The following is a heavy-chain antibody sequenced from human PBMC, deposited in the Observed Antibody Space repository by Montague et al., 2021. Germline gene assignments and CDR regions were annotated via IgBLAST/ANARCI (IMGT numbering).Heavy chain of an antibody. CDR2: IYPDDSDT. CDR3: ARSHGRQLYFDY. Sequence: SGAEVKKPGESLTISCKGSGYSFTSYWIGWVRQMPGKGPEWMGSIYPDDSDTRYSPSFQGQVTISADKSFSTAYLQWSSLKASDTAIYYCARSHGRQLYFDYWDQGTLVTVSS. V-gene: IGHV5-51*01. D-gene: IGHD5-18*01. J-gene: IGHJ4*02. CDR1: GYSFTSYW.